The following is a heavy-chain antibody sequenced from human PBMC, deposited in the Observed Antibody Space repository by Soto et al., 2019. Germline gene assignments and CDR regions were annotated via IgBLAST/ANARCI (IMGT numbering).Heavy chain of an antibody. V-gene: IGHV3-23*01. CDR1: GCTFSSYA. CDR3: AKGPQWLLRGSLDY. D-gene: IGHD3-22*01. Sequence: EVQLLESGGGLVQPGGSLRLSCAASGCTFSSYAMSWVRQAPGKGLEWVSAISGSGGSTYYADSVKGRFTISRDNSKNTLYLQMNSLRAEDTAVYYCAKGPQWLLRGSLDYWGQGTLVTVSS. J-gene: IGHJ4*02. CDR2: ISGSGGST.